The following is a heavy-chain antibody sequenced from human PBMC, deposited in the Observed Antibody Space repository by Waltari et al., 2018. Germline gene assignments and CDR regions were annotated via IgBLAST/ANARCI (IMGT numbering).Heavy chain of an antibody. CDR1: GGSISSYY. CDR2: IYYSGST. V-gene: IGHV4-59*01. Sequence: QVQLQESGPGLVKPSETLSLTCTVSGGSISSYYWSWIRQPPGKGLEWIGYIYYSGSTNYNPSLKSRVTISVDTSKNQFSLKLSSVTAADTAVYYCAREGSQREFDYWGQGTLVTVSS. CDR3: AREGSQREFDY. J-gene: IGHJ4*02. D-gene: IGHD1-26*01.